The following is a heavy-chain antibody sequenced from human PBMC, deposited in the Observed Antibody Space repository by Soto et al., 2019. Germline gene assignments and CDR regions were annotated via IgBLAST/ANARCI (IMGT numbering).Heavy chain of an antibody. CDR3: VGGVYYYYMDV. Sequence: QVQLQESGPGLVKPSQTLSLTCTVSGGSISSCGYYWSWLRQHPGKGLEWIGYIYYSGSTYYNPSLKSRVTISVDTSKNQFPLKLSSVTAADTAVYYCVGGVYYYYMDVWGKVTTVTVSS. D-gene: IGHD3-16*01. CDR2: IYYSGST. CDR1: GGSISSCGYY. V-gene: IGHV4-31*03. J-gene: IGHJ6*03.